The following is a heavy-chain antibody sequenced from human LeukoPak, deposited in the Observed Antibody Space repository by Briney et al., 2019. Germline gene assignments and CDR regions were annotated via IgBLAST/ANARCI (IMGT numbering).Heavy chain of an antibody. CDR2: IYSGGST. CDR1: GFTFSNAW. J-gene: IGHJ3*02. D-gene: IGHD3-22*01. V-gene: IGHV3-53*01. Sequence: GGSLRLSCAASGFTFSNAWMSWVRQAPGKGLEWVSVIYSGGSTYYADSVKGRFTISRDNSKNTLYLQMNSLRAEDTAVYYCARTAGYDSSGYVHDAFDIWGQGTMVTVSS. CDR3: ARTAGYDSSGYVHDAFDI.